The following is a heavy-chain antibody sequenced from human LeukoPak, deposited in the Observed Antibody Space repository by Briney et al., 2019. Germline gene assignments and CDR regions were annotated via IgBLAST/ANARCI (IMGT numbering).Heavy chain of an antibody. D-gene: IGHD3-3*01. CDR1: GFTFSSYG. V-gene: IGHV3-30*18. J-gene: IGHJ6*01. Sequence: GGSLRLSCAASGFTFSSYGMHWVRQAPGKGLEWVSVISYDGNNRYYADSVKGRFTISRDNSKNTLYLQMNSLSAGDTAVFYCAKVKFSANYYYGMDVWGQGTTVTVSS. CDR3: AKVKFSANYYYGMDV. CDR2: ISYDGNNR.